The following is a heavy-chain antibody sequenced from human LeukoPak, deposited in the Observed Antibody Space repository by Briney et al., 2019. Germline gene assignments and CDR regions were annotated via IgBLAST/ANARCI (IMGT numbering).Heavy chain of an antibody. CDR2: IYYSGST. CDR1: GGSISSYY. V-gene: IGHV4-59*08. Sequence: SETLSLTCTVSGGSISSYYWSWIRQPPGKGLEWIGYIYYSGSTYYNPSLKSRVTISVDTSKNQFSLKLSSVTAADTAVYYCARQSWNDLGAFDIWGQGTMVTVSS. J-gene: IGHJ3*02. CDR3: ARQSWNDLGAFDI. D-gene: IGHD1-1*01.